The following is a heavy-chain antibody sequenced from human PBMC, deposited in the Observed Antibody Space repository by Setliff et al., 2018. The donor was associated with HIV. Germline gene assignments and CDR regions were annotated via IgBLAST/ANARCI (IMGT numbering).Heavy chain of an antibody. J-gene: IGHJ2*01. CDR2: IYYSGST. D-gene: IGHD4-17*01. CDR1: GGSISSSSYY. Sequence: PSETLSLTCTVSGGSISSSSYYWGWIRQPPGKGLEWIGSIYYSGSTYYNPSLKSRVTISVDTSKNQFSLKLSSATAADTAVYYCARHNSGRVYSGDRWWYFDLWGRGTLVTVSS. CDR3: ARHNSGRVYSGDRWWYFDL. V-gene: IGHV4-39*01.